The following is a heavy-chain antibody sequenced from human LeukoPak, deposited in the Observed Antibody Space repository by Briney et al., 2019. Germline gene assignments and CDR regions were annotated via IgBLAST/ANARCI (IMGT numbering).Heavy chain of an antibody. Sequence: PGGSLRLSCAVSGFTFSSYSMNWVRQAPGKGLEWVSSISSSSYMYYADSVKGRFTISRDNAKNSLYLQMNSLRAEDTAVYYCARDSSYASGSYYLDYWGQGTLVTVSS. CDR1: GFTFSSYS. J-gene: IGHJ4*02. CDR2: ISSSSYM. D-gene: IGHD3-10*01. CDR3: ARDSSYASGSYYLDY. V-gene: IGHV3-21*01.